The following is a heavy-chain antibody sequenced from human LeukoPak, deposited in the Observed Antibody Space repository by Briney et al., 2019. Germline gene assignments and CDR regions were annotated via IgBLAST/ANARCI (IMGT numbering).Heavy chain of an antibody. D-gene: IGHD3-10*01. CDR1: GFTFSSYA. V-gene: IGHV3-23*01. CDR3: AKGIMSLVRGVAPYYFDY. J-gene: IGHJ4*02. CDR2: ISGSGGST. Sequence: GGSLRLSCAASGFTFSSYAMSWVRQAPGKGLEWVSAISGSGGSTYYADSVKGRFTISRDNSKDTLYLQMNSLRAEDTAVYYCAKGIMSLVRGVAPYYFDYWGQGTLVTVSS.